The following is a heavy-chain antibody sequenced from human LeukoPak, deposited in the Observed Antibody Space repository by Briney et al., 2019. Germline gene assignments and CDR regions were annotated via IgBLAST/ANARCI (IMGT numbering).Heavy chain of an antibody. J-gene: IGHJ4*02. CDR2: ISSSGNST. CDR3: ARDGGSSWYFDY. CDR1: GCTFSDYY. V-gene: IGHV3-11*04. Sequence: GGSLRLSCAASGCTFSDYYMSWIRQAPGKGLEWVSYISSSGNSTYYSDSVRGRFTISRDNAKNSLHLQMNSLRAEDTAVYYCARDGGSSWYFDYWGQGTLATVSS. D-gene: IGHD6-13*01.